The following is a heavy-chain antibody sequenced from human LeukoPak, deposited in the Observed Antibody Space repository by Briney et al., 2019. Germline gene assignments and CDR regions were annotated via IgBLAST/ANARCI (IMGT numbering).Heavy chain of an antibody. D-gene: IGHD3-10*01. Sequence: PGGSLRLSCAASGFTFSDYYMSWIRQAPGKGLEWVSYMSSSGTTIYYEDSVKGRFTISRDNAKNSLYLQMNSLRAEDTAVYYCAREALGGFGDAFDIWGQGTMVTVSS. CDR2: MSSSGTTI. J-gene: IGHJ3*02. V-gene: IGHV3-11*01. CDR3: AREALGGFGDAFDI. CDR1: GFTFSDYY.